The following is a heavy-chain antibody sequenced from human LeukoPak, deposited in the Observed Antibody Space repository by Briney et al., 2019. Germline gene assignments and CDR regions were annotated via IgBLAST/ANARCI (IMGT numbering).Heavy chain of an antibody. J-gene: IGHJ4*02. CDR1: GFTFSDYY. V-gene: IGHV3-15*01. Sequence: GGSLRLSCAASGFTFSDYYMSWIRQAPGKGLEWVGRIKSKTDGGTTDYAAPVKGRFTISRDDSKNTLYLQMNSLKTEDTAVYYCTSHYPTVVPRWGQGTLVTVSS. D-gene: IGHD4-11*01. CDR2: IKSKTDGGTT. CDR3: TSHYPTVVPR.